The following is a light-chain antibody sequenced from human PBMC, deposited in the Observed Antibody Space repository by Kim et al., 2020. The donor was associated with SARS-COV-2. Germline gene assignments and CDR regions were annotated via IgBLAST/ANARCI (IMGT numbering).Light chain of an antibody. CDR3: QRYNSVPWT. Sequence: DIQLTQSPSSLSASVGDRVTITCRASQGISSYLAWYQQKAGKVPKLLIYAASALQSGVPSRFRGSGSGTDFTPTISSLQPEDVATYYCQRYNSVPWTFGQGTKVDIK. J-gene: IGKJ1*01. CDR2: AAS. V-gene: IGKV1-27*01. CDR1: QGISSY.